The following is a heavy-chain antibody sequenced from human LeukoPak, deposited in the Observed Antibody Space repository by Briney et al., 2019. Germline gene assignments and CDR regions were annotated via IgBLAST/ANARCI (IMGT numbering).Heavy chain of an antibody. J-gene: IGHJ5*01. V-gene: IGHV3-23*01. Sequence: QTGGSLRLSCAASGFTFSTFAMIWVRQPPGKGLEWVSAISGSGGDTYYADSVKGRFTISRDNSKSTLNLQMNSLRAEDTAVYYCAKPSYFGSGSFDSWGQGTLVTVSS. D-gene: IGHD3-10*01. CDR3: AKPSYFGSGSFDS. CDR2: ISGSGGDT. CDR1: GFTFSTFA.